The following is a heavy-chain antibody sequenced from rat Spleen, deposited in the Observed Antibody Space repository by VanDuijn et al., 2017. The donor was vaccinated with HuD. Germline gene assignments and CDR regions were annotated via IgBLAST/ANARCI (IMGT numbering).Heavy chain of an antibody. V-gene: IGHV5-20*01. Sequence: EVKLVESGGGLVQPGRSLKLSCAASGFTFSDYYMAWVRQAPTKGLEWVATINYDGSSTYYRDSVKGRFTISRDNAKSTPYLQMDSLGSEDTATYYCTTLSGGYSGCFDHWGQGVMVTVSS. CDR2: INYDGSST. D-gene: IGHD1-11*01. CDR1: GFTFSDYY. CDR3: TTLSGGYSGCFDH. J-gene: IGHJ2*01.